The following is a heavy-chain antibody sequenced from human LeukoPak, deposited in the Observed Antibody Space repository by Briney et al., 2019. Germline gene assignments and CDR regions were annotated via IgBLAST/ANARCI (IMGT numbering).Heavy chain of an antibody. Sequence: GGSLRLSCAASGFTFSSYAMSWVRQAPGRGLEWVASIKQDGSEKYYVDSVKGRFSISRDNAKNSLYLQMNSLTADDTAVYYCARERWDLISNKYYYYGLDVWGQGTTVTVSS. J-gene: IGHJ6*02. CDR1: GFTFSSYA. CDR3: ARERWDLISNKYYYYGLDV. D-gene: IGHD1-26*01. V-gene: IGHV3-7*03. CDR2: IKQDGSEK.